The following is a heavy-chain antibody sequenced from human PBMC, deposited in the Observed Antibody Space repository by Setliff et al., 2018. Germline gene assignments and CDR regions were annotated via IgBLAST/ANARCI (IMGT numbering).Heavy chain of an antibody. CDR1: GGSISSGNYY. V-gene: IGHV4-61*09. D-gene: IGHD3-3*01. CDR3: ASGGAGFFTSGR. Sequence: SETLSLTCTVSGGSISSGNYYWSWIRQPAGKAPEWIGHIFSKGSTNNNPSLKSRVTISRDTSKNQLSLELTSVTAADTAVYYCASGGAGFFTSGRWGQGTLVTVSS. J-gene: IGHJ4*02. CDR2: IFSKGST.